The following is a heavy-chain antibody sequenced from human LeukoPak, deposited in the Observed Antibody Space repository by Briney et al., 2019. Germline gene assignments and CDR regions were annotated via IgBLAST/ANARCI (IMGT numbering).Heavy chain of an antibody. CDR2: IYYSGST. CDR3: ARRRGRTFYFDY. D-gene: IGHD3-16*01. Sequence: PSETLSLTCTVSGGSISSYYWSWIRQPPGKGLEWIGYIYYSGSTNYNPSLKSRVTISVDTSKNHFSLGLSSVTAADTAVYYCARRRGRTFYFDYWGQGTLVTVSS. CDR1: GGSISSYY. V-gene: IGHV4-59*08. J-gene: IGHJ4*02.